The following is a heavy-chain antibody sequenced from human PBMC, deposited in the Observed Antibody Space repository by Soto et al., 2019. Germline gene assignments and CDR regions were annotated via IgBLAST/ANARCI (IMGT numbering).Heavy chain of an antibody. CDR3: ARDYYDSSGYYYFDY. J-gene: IGHJ4*02. CDR2: INPSGGST. D-gene: IGHD3-22*01. Sequence: ASVKVSCKASGYTFTSYYMHWVRQAPGQGLERMGIINPSGGSTSYAQKFQGRVTMTRDTSTSTVYMELSSLRSEDTAVYYCARDYYDSSGYYYFDYWGQGTLVTVSS. V-gene: IGHV1-46*01. CDR1: GYTFTSYY.